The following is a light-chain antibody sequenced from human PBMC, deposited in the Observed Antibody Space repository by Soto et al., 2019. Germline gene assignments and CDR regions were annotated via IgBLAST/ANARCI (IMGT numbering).Light chain of an antibody. Sequence: EIVMTQSPATLSVSPGERATLSCRASQSVRSNLAWYQQKPGQAPRLLIYGASTRATGIPARCSGSGSGTEFTLTISSLQSEDFAVYYCQQYNNWPPWTFGRGTKVEIK. CDR3: QQYNNWPPWT. CDR2: GAS. CDR1: QSVRSN. J-gene: IGKJ1*01. V-gene: IGKV3-15*01.